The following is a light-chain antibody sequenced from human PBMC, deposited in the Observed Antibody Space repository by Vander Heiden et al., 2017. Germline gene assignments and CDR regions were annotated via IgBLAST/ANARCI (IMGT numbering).Light chain of an antibody. J-gene: IGLJ3*02. Sequence: QSALTPPRSMAGSPGQSVTISCSGTSSDVGAYDYVSWYQQHPGKAPKLLIYDVTKWPSGVPDRFSGSKSGNTATLTISGLLTEDEADYYCCSYAGSYTWVFGGGTKVTVL. CDR3: CSYAGSYTWV. CDR1: SSDVGAYDY. CDR2: DVT. V-gene: IGLV2-11*01.